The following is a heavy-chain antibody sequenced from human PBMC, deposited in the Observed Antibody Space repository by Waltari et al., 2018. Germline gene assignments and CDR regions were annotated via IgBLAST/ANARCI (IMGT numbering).Heavy chain of an antibody. CDR1: GFTFSNYA. Sequence: EVQLVESGGGLVQPGGSLGLSWAASGFTFSNYAMNWVRQAPGKGLEWVSAISGSDDSYYADSVRGRFTISRDNSKNTLFLQMNSLRAEDTAVYYCASRYGWPSNDYWGQGTLVTVSS. V-gene: IGHV3-23*04. D-gene: IGHD5-18*01. J-gene: IGHJ4*02. CDR3: ASRYGWPSNDY. CDR2: ISGSDDS.